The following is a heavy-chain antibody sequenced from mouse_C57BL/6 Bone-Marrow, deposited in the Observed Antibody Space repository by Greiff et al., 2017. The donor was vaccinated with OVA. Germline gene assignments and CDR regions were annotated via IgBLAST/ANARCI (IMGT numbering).Heavy chain of an antibody. Sequence: EVKLMESGGGLVQPGGSLKLSCAASGFTFSDYYMYWVRQTPEKRLEWVAYISNGGGSPYYPDTVKGRFTISRDNAKNTLYLQMSRLKSEDTAMYYCARRYYAMDYWGQGTSVTVSS. CDR2: ISNGGGSP. CDR3: ARRYYAMDY. V-gene: IGHV5-12*01. J-gene: IGHJ4*01. CDR1: GFTFSDYY.